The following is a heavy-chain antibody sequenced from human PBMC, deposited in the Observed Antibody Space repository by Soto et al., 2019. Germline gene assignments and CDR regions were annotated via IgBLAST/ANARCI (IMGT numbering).Heavy chain of an antibody. D-gene: IGHD1-26*01. CDR1: GDTFSIYT. Sequence: QVQLMQSGAVVKKPGSSVKVSCKASGDTFSIYTVTWMRQAPGQGLQWMGGIVPIVGTPYYAQTFQGRVTISADESTSTAYMELSSLRSDDTAVYYCARRMSWSLSDAFDVWGQGTVVTVS. CDR3: ARRMSWSLSDAFDV. J-gene: IGHJ3*01. V-gene: IGHV1-69*12. CDR2: IVPIVGTP.